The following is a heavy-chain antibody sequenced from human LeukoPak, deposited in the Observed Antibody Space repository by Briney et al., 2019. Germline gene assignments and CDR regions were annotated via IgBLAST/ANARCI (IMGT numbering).Heavy chain of an antibody. CDR1: GGSINSSNYY. Sequence: SETLSLTCTVSGGSINSSNYYWGWIRQPPGKGLEWIGNIYYSGSTYYNPSLKSRVTMSVDTSKNHFSLKLNSVTAADTAVYYCARQDRTAEAGLGTYWGQGTLVTVSS. CDR2: IYYSGST. V-gene: IGHV4-39*01. J-gene: IGHJ4*02. CDR3: ARQDRTAEAGLGTY. D-gene: IGHD6-19*01.